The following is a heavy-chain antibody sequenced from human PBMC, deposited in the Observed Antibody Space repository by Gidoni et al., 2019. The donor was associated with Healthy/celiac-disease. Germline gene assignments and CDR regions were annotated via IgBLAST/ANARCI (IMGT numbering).Heavy chain of an antibody. D-gene: IGHD1-7*01. CDR3: ARDFRKLELFDY. J-gene: IGHJ4*02. Sequence: EVQLVESGGGLVKPGGSLRLSCAASGFTFSSYSMNWVRQAPGKGLEWVSSISSSSSYIYYADSVEGRFTISRDNAKNSLYLQMNSLRAEDTAVYYCARDFRKLELFDYWGQGTLVTVSS. V-gene: IGHV3-21*01. CDR2: ISSSSSYI. CDR1: GFTFSSYS.